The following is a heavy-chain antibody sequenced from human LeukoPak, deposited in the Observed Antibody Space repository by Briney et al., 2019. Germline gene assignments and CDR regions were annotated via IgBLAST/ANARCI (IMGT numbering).Heavy chain of an antibody. CDR2: ISGSGGST. CDR3: AKSTGCGTLGSLYYFDY. V-gene: IGHV3-23*01. CDR1: GFTFSSYA. J-gene: IGHJ4*02. Sequence: GGSLRLSCAASGFTFSSYAMSWVRQAPGKGLGWVSAISGSGGSTYYADSVRGRFTISRDNSKNTLYLQMNSLRAEDTAVYYCAKSTGCGTLGSLYYFDYWGQGTLVTVSS. D-gene: IGHD3-16*01.